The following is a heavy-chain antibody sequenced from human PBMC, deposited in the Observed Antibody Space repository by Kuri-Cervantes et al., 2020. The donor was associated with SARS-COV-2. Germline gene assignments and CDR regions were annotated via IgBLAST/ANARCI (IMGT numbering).Heavy chain of an antibody. V-gene: IGHV7-4-1*02. CDR1: GDTFTSYA. CDR2: INTNTGNP. D-gene: IGHD2-2*01. Sequence: ASVKVSCKASGDTFTSYAMNRVRQAPGQGLEWMGWINTNTGNPTYAQGFTGRFVFSLDTSVSTAYLQISSLKAEDTAVYYCARDMVVPAASDYYYYGMDVWGQGTTVT. CDR3: ARDMVVPAASDYYYYGMDV. J-gene: IGHJ6*02.